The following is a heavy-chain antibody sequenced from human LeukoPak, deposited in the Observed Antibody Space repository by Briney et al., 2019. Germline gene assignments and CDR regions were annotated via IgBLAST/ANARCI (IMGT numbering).Heavy chain of an antibody. Sequence: GGSLRLSCAASGFTFSNYWMSWVRQAPGKGLEWVAHINQDGSEEHYMDSVKGRFTISRDNAKNSLSLQMNSLRAEDTAVYYCAAGYGSGSYSAWGQGTLVTVSS. CDR3: AAGYGSGSYSA. D-gene: IGHD3-10*01. CDR2: INQDGSEE. V-gene: IGHV3-7*03. CDR1: GFTFSNYW. J-gene: IGHJ5*02.